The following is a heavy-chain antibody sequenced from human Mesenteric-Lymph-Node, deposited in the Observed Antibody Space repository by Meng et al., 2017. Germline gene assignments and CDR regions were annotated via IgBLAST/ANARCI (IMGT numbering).Heavy chain of an antibody. CDR1: GFSLSTRGMR. CDR2: IDWDDDK. V-gene: IGHV2-70*04. Sequence: SGPTLVKPTQTLTLTCTFSGFSLSTRGMRVSWIRQPPGKALEWLARIDWDDDKFYSTSLKTRLTISKDTSKNQVVLTMTNMDPVDTATYYCARMGYYYDSSGYYSGAFDYWGQGTLVTVSS. D-gene: IGHD3-22*01. CDR3: ARMGYYYDSSGYYSGAFDY. J-gene: IGHJ4*02.